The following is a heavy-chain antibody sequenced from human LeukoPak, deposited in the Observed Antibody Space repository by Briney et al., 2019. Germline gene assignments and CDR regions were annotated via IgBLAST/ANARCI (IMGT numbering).Heavy chain of an antibody. D-gene: IGHD3-22*01. J-gene: IGHJ4*02. Sequence: GESLKISCKGSGYTCTDYWVGWVRQMPGKGLEWMGIIYPGDSDTRYSPSFQGQVTISADKSISTAYLQWSSLKASDTAMFYCARLDSSGYYFYEYFDYWGQGTLVTVSS. V-gene: IGHV5-51*01. CDR3: ARLDSSGYYFYEYFDY. CDR1: GYTCTDYW. CDR2: IYPGDSDT.